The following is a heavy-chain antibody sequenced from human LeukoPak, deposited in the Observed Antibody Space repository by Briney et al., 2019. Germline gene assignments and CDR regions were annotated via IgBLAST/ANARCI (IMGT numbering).Heavy chain of an antibody. CDR1: GGTFSSYA. Sequence: SVKVSCKASGGTFSSYAIHWVRQAPGQGLEWMGRINPIIGIANYAQKFQGRVTITADKSTSTAYMELSSLRSEDTAVYYCARVRYYYDSRGYYQPYFDYWGQGTLVTVSS. CDR2: INPIIGIA. D-gene: IGHD3-22*01. J-gene: IGHJ4*02. CDR3: ARVRYYYDSRGYYQPYFDY. V-gene: IGHV1-69*04.